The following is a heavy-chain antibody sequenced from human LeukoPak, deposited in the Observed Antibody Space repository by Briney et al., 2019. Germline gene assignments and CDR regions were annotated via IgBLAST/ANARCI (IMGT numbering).Heavy chain of an antibody. CDR3: ARDPIKYYYDSSGYYYESWFDP. CDR2: INPNSGGT. D-gene: IGHD3-22*01. Sequence: ASVKVSCKASGYTFTGYYMHWVRQAPGQGLEWMGWINPNSGGTNYAQKFQGRVTMTRDTPISTAYMELSRLRSDDTAVYYCARDPIKYYYDSSGYYYESWFDPWGQGTLVTVSS. J-gene: IGHJ5*02. V-gene: IGHV1-2*02. CDR1: GYTFTGYY.